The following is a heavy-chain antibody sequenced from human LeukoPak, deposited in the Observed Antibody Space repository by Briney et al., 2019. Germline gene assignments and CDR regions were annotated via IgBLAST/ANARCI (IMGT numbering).Heavy chain of an antibody. CDR3: ARGRYYDILTGYPTQYYFDY. CDR1: GGTISSYA. D-gene: IGHD3-9*01. J-gene: IGHJ4*02. Sequence: SVKVSCKASGGTISSYAISWVRQAPGQGLEWMGGIIPIFGTANYAQKFQGRVTITADESTSTAYMELSSLRSEDTAVYYCARGRYYDILTGYPTQYYFDYWGQGTLVTVPS. V-gene: IGHV1-69*01. CDR2: IIPIFGTA.